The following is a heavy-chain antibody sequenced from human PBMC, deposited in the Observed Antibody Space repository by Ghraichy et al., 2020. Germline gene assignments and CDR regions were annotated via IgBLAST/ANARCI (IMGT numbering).Heavy chain of an antibody. J-gene: IGHJ2*01. Sequence: SQTLSLTCTVSGGSISSGGYYWTWIRQHPRKGLEWIGYIYYSGSTYYNPSLKSRITISVDTSKNQFSLKLSSVTAADTAVYYCARVSGDFWSGYSYNWYFDLWGRGTLVTVSS. V-gene: IGHV4-31*03. CDR3: ARVSGDFWSGYSYNWYFDL. CDR2: IYYSGST. CDR1: GGSISSGGYY. D-gene: IGHD3-3*01.